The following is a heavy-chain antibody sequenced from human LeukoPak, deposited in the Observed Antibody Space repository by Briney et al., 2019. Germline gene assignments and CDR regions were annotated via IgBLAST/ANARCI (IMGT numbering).Heavy chain of an antibody. Sequence: GGSLRLSCAASGFTFSSYAMHWVRQAPGKGLEWVSYISSSSTIYCADSVKGRFTISRDIAKNSLYLQMDSLRAEDTAVYYCARGDYYDSSGYFNDAFDIWGQGTMVTVSS. V-gene: IGHV3-48*04. CDR3: ARGDYYDSSGYFNDAFDI. CDR1: GFTFSSYA. J-gene: IGHJ3*02. CDR2: ISSSSTI. D-gene: IGHD3-22*01.